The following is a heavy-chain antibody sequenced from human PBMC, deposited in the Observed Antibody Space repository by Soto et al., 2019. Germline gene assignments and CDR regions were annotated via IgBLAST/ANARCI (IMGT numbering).Heavy chain of an antibody. J-gene: IGHJ4*02. V-gene: IGHV1-8*01. D-gene: IGHD3-22*01. CDR2: MNPNSGNT. CDR3: ARGDYYDSSGYYYFYYFDY. Sequence: ASVKVSCKASGYTFTIYDINWVLRSTLQWLDWMGCMNPNSGNTGYAQKFQGRVTMTRNTSISTAYMELSSLRSEDTAVYYCARGDYYDSSGYYYFYYFDYWGQGTLVTVSS. CDR1: GYTFTIYD.